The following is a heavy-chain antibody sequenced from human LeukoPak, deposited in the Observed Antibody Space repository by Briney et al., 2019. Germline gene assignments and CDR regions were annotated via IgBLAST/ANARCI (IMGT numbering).Heavy chain of an antibody. V-gene: IGHV3-23*01. CDR1: GFTFSSYA. J-gene: IGHJ4*02. CDR3: AKDWGGVPVAGSYFDH. D-gene: IGHD6-19*01. CDR2: ISGSGTTT. Sequence: LSGGSLRLSCAASGFTFSSYAMSWVRQAPWKGLEWVSAISGSGTTTYYADSVKGRFTISRDNSMHTLFLQMNSLRTEDTAIYFCAKDWGGVPVAGSYFDHWGQGAPVTVSS.